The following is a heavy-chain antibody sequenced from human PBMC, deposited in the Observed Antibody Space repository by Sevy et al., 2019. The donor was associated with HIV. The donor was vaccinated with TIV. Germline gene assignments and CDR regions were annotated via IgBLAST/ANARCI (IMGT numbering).Heavy chain of an antibody. CDR3: ARIFSH. CDR1: GDSIITSGSY. J-gene: IGHJ4*02. D-gene: IGHD3-3*01. V-gene: IGHV4-39*02. Sequence: SETLSLTCSVSGDSIITSGSYWGWIHQSPGKGLEWIGDISYGGITNYTPSLRGRATISRDTSKNHISLKMTSVTAADTAVYYCARIFSHWGQGSLVTVSS. CDR2: ISYGGIT.